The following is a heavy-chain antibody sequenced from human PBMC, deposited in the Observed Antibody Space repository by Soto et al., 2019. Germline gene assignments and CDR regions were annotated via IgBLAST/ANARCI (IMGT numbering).Heavy chain of an antibody. CDR3: AKDQGNYYYSGVFEY. J-gene: IGHJ4*02. CDR2: ISASGAGT. Sequence: GGSLRLSCAASGFTFSSYAMHWARQAPGKGLEWVSGISASGAGTYFADSVKGRFTISRDNSKNTVYLQMNSLRAEDTAVYYCAKDQGNYYYSGVFEYWGQGALVPVSS. D-gene: IGHD3-22*01. CDR1: GFTFSSYA. V-gene: IGHV3-23*01.